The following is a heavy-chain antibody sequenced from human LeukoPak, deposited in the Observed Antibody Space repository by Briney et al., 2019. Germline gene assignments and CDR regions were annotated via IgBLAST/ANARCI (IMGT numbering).Heavy chain of an antibody. CDR3: ARGAYYLGSYLYYFDY. V-gene: IGHV4-38-2*02. CDR1: GYSISSGYY. D-gene: IGHD1-26*01. J-gene: IGHJ4*02. CDR2: IYHSGST. Sequence: SETLSLTCTVSGYSISSGYYWGWIRQPPGKGLEWIGSIYHSGSTYYNPSLKSRVTISVDTSKNQFSLKLSSVTAADTAVYYCARGAYYLGSYLYYFDYWGQGTLVTVSS.